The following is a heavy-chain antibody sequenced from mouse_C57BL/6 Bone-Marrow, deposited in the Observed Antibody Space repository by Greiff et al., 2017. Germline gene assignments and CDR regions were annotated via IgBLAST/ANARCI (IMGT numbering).Heavy chain of an antibody. CDR2: ISSGGSYT. CDR1: GFTFSSYG. J-gene: IGHJ4*01. CDR3: ARHYDYYAMDY. V-gene: IGHV5-6*01. Sequence: EVKLMESGGDLVKPGGSLKLSCAASGFTFSSYGMSWVRQTPDKRLEWVATISSGGSYTYYPDSVKGRFTISRDNAKNTLYLQMSSLKSEDTAMYYCARHYDYYAMDYWGQGTSVTVFS.